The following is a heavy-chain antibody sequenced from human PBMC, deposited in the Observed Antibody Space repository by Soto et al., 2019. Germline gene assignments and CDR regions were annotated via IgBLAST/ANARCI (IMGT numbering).Heavy chain of an antibody. V-gene: IGHV1-18*01. CDR3: ARGPGGPDGPGDY. D-gene: IGHD2-15*01. CDR2: ISVYSGNT. Sequence: ASVKVSCKASGYTFTDYGITWVRQAPGQGLEWMGWISVYSGNTKFAQKLQGRVTMTTDTSASTAYMELRSLRSEDTALYYCARGPGGPDGPGDYWGQGTLVTVSS. J-gene: IGHJ4*02. CDR1: GYTFTDYG.